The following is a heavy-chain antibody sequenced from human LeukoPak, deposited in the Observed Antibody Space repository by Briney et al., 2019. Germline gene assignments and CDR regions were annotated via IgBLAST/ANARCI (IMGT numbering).Heavy chain of an antibody. CDR2: ISSSSSYI. CDR3: AREAQNYYDSSGALRYFDY. Sequence: GGSLRLSCAASGFTFSSYSMNWVRQAPGKGLEWVSSISSSSSYIYYADSVKGRFTISRDNSKDTLYLQMNSLRAEDTAVYYCAREAQNYYDSSGALRYFDYWGQGTLVTVSS. CDR1: GFTFSSYS. V-gene: IGHV3-21*01. D-gene: IGHD3-22*01. J-gene: IGHJ4*02.